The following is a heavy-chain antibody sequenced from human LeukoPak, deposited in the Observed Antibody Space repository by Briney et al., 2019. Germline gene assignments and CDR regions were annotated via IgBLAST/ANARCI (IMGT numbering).Heavy chain of an antibody. D-gene: IGHD2-8*01. V-gene: IGHV5-51*01. CDR1: GYSFTSYW. Sequence: ESLQISCMGSGYSFTSYWFGWGRQLPGEGVEGMGILYPGDSNTSYSPSFQGQVTISADKSISTACLQWSSLKASDTAMFYCAGRQASCSSGVCYTLYDMDVWGQGTTVTVSS. J-gene: IGHJ6*02. CDR2: LYPGDSNT. CDR3: AGRQASCSSGVCYTLYDMDV.